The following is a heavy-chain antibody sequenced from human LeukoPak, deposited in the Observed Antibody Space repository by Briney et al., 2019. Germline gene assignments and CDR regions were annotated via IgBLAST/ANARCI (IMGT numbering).Heavy chain of an antibody. CDR1: GFTFSSYN. CDR2: ISSSSSYI. CDR3: ARDGTPIYSNGWVYMDV. J-gene: IGHJ6*04. V-gene: IGHV3-21*01. D-gene: IGHD6-25*01. Sequence: PGGSLRLSCAASGFTFSSYNMNWVRQAPGKGLEWVSSISSSSSYIYYADSVEGRFTISRDNAKNSLYLQMSNLRGEDTALYYCARDGTPIYSNGWVYMDVWGKGTTVTISS.